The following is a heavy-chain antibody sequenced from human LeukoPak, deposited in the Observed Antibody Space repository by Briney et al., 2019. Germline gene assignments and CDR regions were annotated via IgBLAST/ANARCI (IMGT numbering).Heavy chain of an antibody. V-gene: IGHV3-48*03. D-gene: IGHD3-16*01. CDR2: ISSRVSTI. J-gene: IGHJ4*02. CDR1: GFTFSMYE. Sequence: SGGSLRLSCAAAGFTFSMYEMSLVRQAPGVWLEWVSYISSRVSTIYYADSVKGRLTISRDNEKNSLHLKMNSLRAEDTAVYYCVRLLGGSYFDYWGQGTLVTVSS. CDR3: VRLLGGSYFDY.